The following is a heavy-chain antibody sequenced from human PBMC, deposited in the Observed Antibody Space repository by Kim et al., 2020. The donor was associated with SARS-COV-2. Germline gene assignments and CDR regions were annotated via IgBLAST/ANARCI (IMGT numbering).Heavy chain of an antibody. CDR3: AKPRRDGYNRYEFDY. J-gene: IGHJ4*02. D-gene: IGHD5-12*01. V-gene: IGHV3-30*18. CDR2: ISYDGSNK. Sequence: GGSLRLSCAASGFTFSSYGMHWVRQAPGKGLEWVAVISYDGSNKYYEDSVKGRFTISRDNSKNTLYLQMNSLRAEDTAIYYCAKPRRDGYNRYEFDYWGQGTLVTVSS. CDR1: GFTFSSYG.